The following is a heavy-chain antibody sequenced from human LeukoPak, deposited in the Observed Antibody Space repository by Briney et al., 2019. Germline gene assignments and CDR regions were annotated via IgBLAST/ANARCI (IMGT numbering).Heavy chain of an antibody. D-gene: IGHD5-18*01. V-gene: IGHV4-59*01. Sequence: SETLSLTCTVSGGSISSYYWSWIRQPPGKGLEWIGYIYYSGSTNYNPSLKSRVTISVDTSKNQFSLKLSSVTAADTALYYCAGGYIYGSTYYYMDVWGKGTTVTISS. J-gene: IGHJ6*03. CDR1: GGSISSYY. CDR2: IYYSGST. CDR3: AGGYIYGSTYYYMDV.